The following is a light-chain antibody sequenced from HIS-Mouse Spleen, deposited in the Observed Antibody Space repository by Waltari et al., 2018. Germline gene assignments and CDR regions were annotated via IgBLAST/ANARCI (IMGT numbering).Light chain of an antibody. Sequence: QSALTQPASVSGSPGQSITISRTGTSSDVGSYNLVSCYQQHPGKAPKLMIYEGSKRPSGVSNRFSGSKSGNTASLTISGLQAEDEADYYCCSYAGSSTLVFGGGTKLTVL. V-gene: IGLV2-23*01. CDR2: EGS. CDR1: SSDVGSYNL. CDR3: CSYAGSSTLV. J-gene: IGLJ3*02.